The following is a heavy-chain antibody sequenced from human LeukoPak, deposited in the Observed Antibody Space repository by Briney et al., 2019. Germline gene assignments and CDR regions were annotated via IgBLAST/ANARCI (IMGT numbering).Heavy chain of an antibody. CDR2: IIPIFGTA. D-gene: IGHD2-15*01. CDR1: GGTFISYA. J-gene: IGHJ6*02. CDR3: AREDIVVVVAATYYYYGMDV. V-gene: IGHV1-69*13. Sequence: ASVKVSCKASGGTFISYAISWVRQAPGQGLEWMGGIIPIFGTANYAQKFQGRVTITADESTSTAYMELSSLRSEDTAVYYCAREDIVVVVAATYYYYGMDVWGQGTTVTVSS.